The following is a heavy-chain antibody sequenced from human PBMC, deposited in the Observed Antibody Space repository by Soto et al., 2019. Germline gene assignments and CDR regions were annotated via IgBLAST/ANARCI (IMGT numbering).Heavy chain of an antibody. J-gene: IGHJ5*02. V-gene: IGHV3-23*01. D-gene: IGHD1-26*01. CDR2: ISGSGFKK. CDR3: AKNQGVELVPLATVDWFDP. Sequence: XASLRLSCAASGFIFENFGMSWVRQAPGKGLEWISSISGSGFKKYYADSVKGRFTISRDNSKSTVYLELNNLSAEDTAVYHCAKNQGVELVPLATVDWFDPWGQGSVVIVSS. CDR1: GFIFENFG.